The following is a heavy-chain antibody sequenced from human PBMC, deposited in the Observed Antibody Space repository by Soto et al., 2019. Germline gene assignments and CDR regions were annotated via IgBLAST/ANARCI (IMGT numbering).Heavy chain of an antibody. CDR3: ARNSGEYEVFDI. Sequence: QVQLVESGGGVVHPGGSLTLSCAASGFNFRSYGMHWVRQAPGKGLEWLAVIWDDGRTTCYADSVKGRFTISRDNPKNTLSLQMNSLRVEDTAMFYCARNSGEYEVFDIWGQGTLVSVSS. V-gene: IGHV3-33*01. D-gene: IGHD4-17*01. J-gene: IGHJ3*02. CDR2: IWDDGRTT. CDR1: GFNFRSYG.